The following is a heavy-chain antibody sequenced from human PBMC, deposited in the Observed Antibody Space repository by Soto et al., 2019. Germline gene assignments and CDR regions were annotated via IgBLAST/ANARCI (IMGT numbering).Heavy chain of an antibody. V-gene: IGHV1-46*01. J-gene: IGHJ3*01. CDR2: INPNGGDT. CDR1: GYTFTSYY. D-gene: IGHD2-15*01. Sequence: QVQLVQSGAEVKKTGASVKVSCKASGYTFTSYYMHWVRQAPGRGLEWMGIINPNGGDTSYVQKFQGRVTVTRDTSTSTVYMELSSLRSEDTAVDYCALGGLDFWGQGTMVTVSS. CDR3: ALGGLDF.